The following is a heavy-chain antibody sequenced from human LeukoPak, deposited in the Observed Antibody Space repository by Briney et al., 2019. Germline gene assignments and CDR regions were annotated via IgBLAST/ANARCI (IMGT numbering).Heavy chain of an antibody. J-gene: IGHJ3*02. CDR2: IIPIFGTA. CDR3: AREEREYCGGDCNDAFDI. CDR1: GYSFTSYG. V-gene: IGHV1-69*13. D-gene: IGHD2-21*02. Sequence: GASVKVSCKTSGYSFTSYGFSWVRQAPGQGLEWMGGIIPIFGTANYAQKFQGRVTITADESTSTAYMELSSLRSEDTAVYYCAREEREYCGGDCNDAFDIWGQGTMVTVSS.